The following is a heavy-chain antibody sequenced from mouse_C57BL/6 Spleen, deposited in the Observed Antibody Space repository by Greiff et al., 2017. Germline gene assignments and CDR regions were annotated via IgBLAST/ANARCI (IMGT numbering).Heavy chain of an antibody. CDR2: INPNNGGT. CDR3: ARSTVVATKRFDY. J-gene: IGHJ2*01. CDR1: GYTFTDYN. D-gene: IGHD1-1*01. Sequence: VQLQQSGPELVKPGASVKMSCKASGYTFTDYNMHWVKQSHGKSLEWIGYINPNNGGTSYNQKFKGKATLTVNKSSSTAYMELRSLTSEDSAVYYCARSTVVATKRFDYWGQGTTLTVSS. V-gene: IGHV1-22*01.